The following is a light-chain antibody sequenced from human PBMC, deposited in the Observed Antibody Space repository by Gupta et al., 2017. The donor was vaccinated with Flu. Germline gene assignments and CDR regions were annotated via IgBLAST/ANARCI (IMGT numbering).Light chain of an antibody. CDR3: QAWDSSTDVV. CDR2: QDS. Sequence: SFKRIRPPPFSLSPGQTASITCSGDKLGDKYACWYQQKPGQSPVLVIYQDSKRPSGIPERFSGSNSGNTATLTISGTQAMDEADYYCQAWDSSTDVVFGGGTKLTVL. V-gene: IGLV3-1*01. CDR1: KLGDKY. J-gene: IGLJ2*01.